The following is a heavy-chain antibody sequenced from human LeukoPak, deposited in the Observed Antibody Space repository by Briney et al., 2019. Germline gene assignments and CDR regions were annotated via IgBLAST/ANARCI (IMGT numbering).Heavy chain of an antibody. CDR1: GFTFSNYG. CDR3: VKDNPLDY. CDR2: IRYDGNNK. V-gene: IGHV3-30*02. J-gene: IGHJ4*02. D-gene: IGHD1-14*01. Sequence: GGSLRLSCGASGFTFSNYGMLWVRQAPGKGLEWVAFIRYDGNNKLYADSMRGRFTISRDNSKNTLYLHINSLRAEDTAVYYCVKDNPLDYWGQGTLVIVSS.